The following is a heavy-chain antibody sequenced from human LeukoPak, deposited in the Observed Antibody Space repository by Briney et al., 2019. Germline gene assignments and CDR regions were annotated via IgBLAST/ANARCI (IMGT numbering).Heavy chain of an antibody. J-gene: IGHJ4*02. CDR2: IYPGDSDT. Sequence: GESLKISCKGSGYSFTSYWIGWVRQMPGKGLEWMGVIYPGDSDTRYSPSFQGQVTISADKSISSAYLQWSSLKASVTAMYYCARSYGSSSGSFEYWGQGTLVTVSS. CDR1: GYSFTSYW. D-gene: IGHD6-6*01. CDR3: ARSYGSSSGSFEY. V-gene: IGHV5-51*01.